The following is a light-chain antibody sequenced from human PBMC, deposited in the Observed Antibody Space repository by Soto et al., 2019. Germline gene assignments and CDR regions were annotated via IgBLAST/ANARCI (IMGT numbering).Light chain of an antibody. CDR2: DNS. V-gene: IGLV1-40*01. CDR3: QSYDTSLSGWVV. J-gene: IGLJ2*01. CDR1: SSNIGAGYD. Sequence: QSVLTHPASVSGAPGQRVTISCTGGSSNIGAGYDVHWYRQLPGTAPELLIYDNSNRPSGVPARFSGSKSGTSASLAITGLQADDEADYYCQSYDTSLSGWVVFGGGTQLTVL.